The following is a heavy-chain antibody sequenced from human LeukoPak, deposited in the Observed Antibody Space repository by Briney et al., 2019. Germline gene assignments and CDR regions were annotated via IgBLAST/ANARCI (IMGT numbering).Heavy chain of an antibody. J-gene: IGHJ4*02. V-gene: IGHV3-30*18. D-gene: IGHD6-13*01. Sequence: PGGSLRLSCAASGFTFSSYGMHWVRQAPGKGLEWVAIISYDGSDKYYADSVKGRFTISRDNSKNTLYLQMNSLRTEDTAAYYCAKDRGSSWYLYYFDDWGQGTLVTVSS. CDR1: GFTFSSYG. CDR2: ISYDGSDK. CDR3: AKDRGSSWYLYYFDD.